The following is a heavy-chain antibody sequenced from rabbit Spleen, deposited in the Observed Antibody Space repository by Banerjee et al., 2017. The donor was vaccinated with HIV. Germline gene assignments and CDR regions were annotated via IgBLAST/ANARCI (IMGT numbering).Heavy chain of an antibody. CDR1: GFSFSDRDV. CDR3: ARDGAGSSYFNL. Sequence: QEQLEESGGGLVKPEGSLTLTCKASGFSFSDRDVMCWVRQAPGKGLEWIACINTATGKAVYATWAKGRFTISRTSSTTVTLQMTSLTAADTATYFCARDGAGSSYFNLWGQGTLVTVS. V-gene: IGHV1S45*01. D-gene: IGHD8-1*01. J-gene: IGHJ4*01. CDR2: INTATGKA.